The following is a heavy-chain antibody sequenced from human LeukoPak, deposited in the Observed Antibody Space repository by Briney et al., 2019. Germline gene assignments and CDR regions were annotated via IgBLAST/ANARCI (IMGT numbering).Heavy chain of an antibody. CDR3: ARDPARGSSGYYYSYYFDY. V-gene: IGHV1-46*01. Sequence: ASVTVSCKASGYTFTSYYMHWVRQAPGQGLEWMGIINPSGGSTSYAQKFQGRVTMTRDTSTSTVYMELSSLRSEDTAVYYCARDPARGSSGYYYSYYFDYWGQGTLVTVSS. J-gene: IGHJ4*02. D-gene: IGHD3-22*01. CDR2: INPSGGST. CDR1: GYTFTSYY.